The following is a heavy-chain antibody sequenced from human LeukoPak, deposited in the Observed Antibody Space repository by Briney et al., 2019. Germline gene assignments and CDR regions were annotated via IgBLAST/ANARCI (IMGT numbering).Heavy chain of an antibody. D-gene: IGHD3-22*01. V-gene: IGHV3-66*01. CDR1: GFTVSSNY. Sequence: GGSLRLSCAASGFTVSSNYMSWVRQAPGKGLEWVSVIYSGGSTYYADSVKGRFTISRDNSKNTLYLQMNSLRAEDTAVYYCARDSYDSSGSWNYWGQGTLVTVSS. J-gene: IGHJ4*02. CDR2: IYSGGST. CDR3: ARDSYDSSGSWNY.